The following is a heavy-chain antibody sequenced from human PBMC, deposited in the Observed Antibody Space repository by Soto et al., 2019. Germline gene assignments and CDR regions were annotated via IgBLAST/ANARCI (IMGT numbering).Heavy chain of an antibody. CDR1: GYIFTNYA. D-gene: IGHD3-10*01. J-gene: IGHJ4*02. CDR2: INAANGNT. Sequence: QVQLVQSGDEVKKPGASVKDSCKASGYIFTNYAMHWMRQAPGQRLEWMGWINAANGNTKYSQKFHGRVTITTDTSASTAYMELSSLRSEDTAVYYCARAPYGSGSYPSDYFDYWGQGTLVTVSS. V-gene: IGHV1-3*01. CDR3: ARAPYGSGSYPSDYFDY.